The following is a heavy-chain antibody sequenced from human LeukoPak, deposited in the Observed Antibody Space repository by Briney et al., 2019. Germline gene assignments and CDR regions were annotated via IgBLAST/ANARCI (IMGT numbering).Heavy chain of an antibody. J-gene: IGHJ4*02. CDR1: GFTFRSYS. D-gene: IGHD4-17*01. V-gene: IGHV3-48*02. CDR3: ARRAYGDDSFDY. Sequence: GGSLRLSCAASGFTFRSYSMNGVRQAPGKGLDWVSYITSGSSPIYYADSVKGRFTISRDNAKNSLYLQMNSLRDEDTAVYYCARRAYGDDSFDYWGQGTLVTVSS. CDR2: ITSGSSPI.